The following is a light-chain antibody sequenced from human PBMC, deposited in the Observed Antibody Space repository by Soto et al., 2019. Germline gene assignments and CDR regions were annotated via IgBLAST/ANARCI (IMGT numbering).Light chain of an antibody. CDR2: GAS. J-gene: IGKJ5*01. CDR1: QSLSSSY. CDR3: QQYENSPIT. Sequence: VVTQSPCTMSVSPGEIATLSCRTSQSLSSSYLAWYQQKPGQAPRLLIYGASSRATGVPDRFSGSGSGTDFTLTINRLEPEDFAVYYCQQYENSPITFGQGTRLEIK. V-gene: IGKV3-20*01.